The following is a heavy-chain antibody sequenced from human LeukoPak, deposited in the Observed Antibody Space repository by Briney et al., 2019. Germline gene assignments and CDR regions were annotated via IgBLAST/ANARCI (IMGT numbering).Heavy chain of an antibody. Sequence: ASVKVSCKASGYTFTSYDIHWVRQAPGQGLEWMGWINPNSGGTIYAQKFQGRVTVTRDTSINTSYMELSRLTSDDTAVYYCARDRLQWELQYAFDFWGQGTMVTVSS. CDR3: ARDRLQWELQYAFDF. CDR2: INPNSGGT. J-gene: IGHJ3*01. V-gene: IGHV1-2*02. CDR1: GYTFTSYD. D-gene: IGHD1-1*01.